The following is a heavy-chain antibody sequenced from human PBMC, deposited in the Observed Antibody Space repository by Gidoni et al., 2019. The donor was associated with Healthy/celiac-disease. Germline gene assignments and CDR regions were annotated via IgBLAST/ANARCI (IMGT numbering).Heavy chain of an antibody. V-gene: IGHV3-33*01. CDR1: GFTLSSYG. J-gene: IGHJ6*02. D-gene: IGHD3-16*02. CDR3: AREGDESYDYVWGSYRYYYGMDV. CDR2: ILYDGSNK. Sequence: QVQLVESGGGVVKPGRSLRRSCAASGFTLSSYGMHWVRQAPGKGLEWVAVILYDGSNKYYADSVKGRFTTSRDNSKNTLYLQMNSLRAEDTAVYYCAREGDESYDYVWGSYRYYYGMDVWGQGTTVTVSS.